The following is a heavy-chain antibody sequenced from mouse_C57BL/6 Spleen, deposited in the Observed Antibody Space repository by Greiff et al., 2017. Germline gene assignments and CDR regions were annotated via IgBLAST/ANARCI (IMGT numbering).Heavy chain of an antibody. CDR2: IDPSDSYT. D-gene: IGHD1-1*01. CDR1: GYTFTSYW. V-gene: IGHV1-50*01. Sequence: QVQLQQPGAELVKPGASVKLSCKASGYTFTSYWMQWVKQRPGQGLEWIGEIDPSDSYTNYNQKFKGKATLTVDTSSSTAYMQLSSLTSEDSAVYYCARAVVEGDWGKGTTLTVAS. CDR3: ARAVVEGD. J-gene: IGHJ2*01.